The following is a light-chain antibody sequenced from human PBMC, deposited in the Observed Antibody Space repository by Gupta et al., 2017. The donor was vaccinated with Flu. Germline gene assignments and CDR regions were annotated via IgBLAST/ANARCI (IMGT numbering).Light chain of an antibody. CDR3: QHYYSTPCT. CDR1: QRVLYSNNNKNY. Sequence: IVMTPHPDYLAVSLGEGAPIKCKTSQRVLYSNNNKNYLAWYQQKPGQPPKLLIYWASTRESGVPYRFSGGGSETDFTLTISRLQADDVAYYYYQHYYSTPCTFGQGTKVEIK. CDR2: WAS. J-gene: IGKJ1*01. V-gene: IGKV4-1*01.